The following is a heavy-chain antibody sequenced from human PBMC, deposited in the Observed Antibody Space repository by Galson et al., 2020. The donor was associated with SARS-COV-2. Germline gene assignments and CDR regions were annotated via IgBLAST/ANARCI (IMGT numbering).Heavy chain of an antibody. V-gene: IGHV4-39*07. Sequence: SETLSLTCTVSGGSISSSSYYWGWIRQPPGKGLEWIGSIYYSGSTYYNPSLKSRVTISVDTSKNQFSLKLSSVTAADTAVYYCAREGCSSTSCYGPEGWFDPWGQGTLVTVSS. J-gene: IGHJ5*02. CDR3: AREGCSSTSCYGPEGWFDP. CDR1: GGSISSSSYY. CDR2: IYYSGST. D-gene: IGHD2-2*01.